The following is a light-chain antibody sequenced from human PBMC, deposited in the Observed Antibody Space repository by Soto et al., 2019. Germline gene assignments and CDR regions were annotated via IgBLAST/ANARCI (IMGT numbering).Light chain of an antibody. CDR1: QSVSSN. V-gene: IGKV3-15*01. CDR3: QQYNNWPPVIT. J-gene: IGKJ5*01. CDR2: GAS. Sequence: EIVMTQSPATLSVSPGERATLSCRAGQSVSSNLAWYQLKPGQAPRLLIDGASTRATGIPARFSGSGSGTEFTLTISSLQSEDFAVYYCQQYNNWPPVITFGQGTRLEIK.